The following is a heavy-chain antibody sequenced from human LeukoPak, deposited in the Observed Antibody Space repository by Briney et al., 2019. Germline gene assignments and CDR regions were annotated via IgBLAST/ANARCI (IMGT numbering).Heavy chain of an antibody. Sequence: PGGSLRLSCAASGFTFSSYAMSWVRQAPGKGLEWVSAISGSGGSTYYADSVKGRFTISRDNSKNTLYLQVNSLRAEDTAVYYCAKDLGSQYSSGWYYFDYWGQGTLVTVSS. J-gene: IGHJ4*02. V-gene: IGHV3-23*01. D-gene: IGHD6-19*01. CDR3: AKDLGSQYSSGWYYFDY. CDR2: ISGSGGST. CDR1: GFTFSSYA.